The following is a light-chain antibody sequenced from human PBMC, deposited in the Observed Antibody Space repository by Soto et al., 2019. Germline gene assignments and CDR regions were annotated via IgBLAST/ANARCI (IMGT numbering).Light chain of an antibody. V-gene: IGLV2-14*01. CDR3: SSYTTTSTVV. CDR2: DVS. J-gene: IGLJ2*01. CDR1: SGDIGVYNY. Sequence: QSALTQPASVSGSPGQSITISCTGTSGDIGVYNYVSWYQQHPGKAPKLMIYDVSNRPSGVSNRFSGSKSGNTASLTISGLQAEDEADYYCSSYTTTSTVVFGGGTKVTVL.